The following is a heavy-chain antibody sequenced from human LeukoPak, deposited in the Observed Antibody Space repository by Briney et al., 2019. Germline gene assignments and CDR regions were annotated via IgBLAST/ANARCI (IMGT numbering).Heavy chain of an antibody. J-gene: IGHJ6*02. Sequence: GGSLRLSCAASGFTFNNYAMSWVRQAPGKGLEWVSAISGSGGSTYYADSVKGRFTISRDNSKNTLYLQMNSLRAEDTAVYYCARGAALYCSSTSCYLGYYGMDVWGQGTTVTVSS. D-gene: IGHD2-2*01. CDR1: GFTFNNYA. CDR3: ARGAALYCSSTSCYLGYYGMDV. CDR2: ISGSGGST. V-gene: IGHV3-23*01.